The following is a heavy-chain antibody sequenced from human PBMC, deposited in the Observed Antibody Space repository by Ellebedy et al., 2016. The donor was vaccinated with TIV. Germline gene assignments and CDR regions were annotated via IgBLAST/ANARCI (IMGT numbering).Heavy chain of an antibody. V-gene: IGHV3-23*01. J-gene: IGHJ4*02. D-gene: IGHD3-22*01. CDR3: AKLDSSGYYYGRLDY. CDR1: GFTVRNFA. CDR2: ISSSGVSS. Sequence: GESLKISCAASGFTVRNFAMTWVRQAPGKGLEWVSSISSSGVSSDYADSVRGRVTISRDNSKSKLYLQMDSLRADDSAEYYCAKLDSSGYYYGRLDYWGQGTLVTVSS.